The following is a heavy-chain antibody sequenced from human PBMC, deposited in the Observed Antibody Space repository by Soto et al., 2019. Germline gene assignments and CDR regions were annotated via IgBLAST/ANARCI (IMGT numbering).Heavy chain of an antibody. CDR3: ARARIVGAII. CDR2: INHSGST. CDR1: GGSFSNYY. Sequence: SSETLSLTCAIYGGSFSNYYWNWIRQPPGKGLEWMGKINHSGSTNYNPSLKSRVTISVDTSKNQFSLKLSSVTAADTAVYYCARARIVGAIIWGQGTLVTVSS. J-gene: IGHJ4*02. D-gene: IGHD1-26*01. V-gene: IGHV4-34*01.